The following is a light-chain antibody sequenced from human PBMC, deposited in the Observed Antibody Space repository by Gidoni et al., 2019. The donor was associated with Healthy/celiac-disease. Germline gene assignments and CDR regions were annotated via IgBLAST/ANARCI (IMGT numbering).Light chain of an antibody. J-gene: IGLJ1*01. CDR1: SLRSYY. Sequence: SVALGQTVRITCQGDSLRSYYASWYQQKPGQAPVLVIYGKNNRPSGIPDRFSGSSSGNTASLTITGAQAEDEADYYCNSRDSSGTLVYVFGTGTKVTVL. V-gene: IGLV3-19*01. CDR2: GKN. CDR3: NSRDSSGTLVYV.